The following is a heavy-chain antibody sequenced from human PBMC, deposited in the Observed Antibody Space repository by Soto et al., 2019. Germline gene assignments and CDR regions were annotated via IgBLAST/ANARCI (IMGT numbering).Heavy chain of an antibody. D-gene: IGHD3-22*01. CDR1: GFTFSSYA. V-gene: IGHV3-23*01. Sequence: EVQLLESGGGLVQPGGSLRLSCAASGFTFSSYAMSWVRQAPGKGLEWVSSITASGANTYYADSVKGRFTISRDNSKNTLYLQMDSLRAEDTAVYYCAKDTTFYYDSRSHPDAMDVWGQGTTVTVSS. CDR2: ITASGANT. J-gene: IGHJ6*02. CDR3: AKDTTFYYDSRSHPDAMDV.